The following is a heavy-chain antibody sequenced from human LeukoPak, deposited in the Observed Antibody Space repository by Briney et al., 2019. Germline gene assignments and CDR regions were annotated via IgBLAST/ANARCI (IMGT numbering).Heavy chain of an antibody. V-gene: IGHV1-18*01. D-gene: IGHD6-6*01. CDR3: ARDRLPYSSSGPDY. Sequence: GASVKVSCKACGYSFSSYGISWVRQAPGQGLEWMGWISTYNRNTKYAQKLQGRVTVTTDTSTSTAYMELRSLRSDDTAVYYCARDRLPYSSSGPDYWGQGTLVTVSS. CDR1: GYSFSSYG. J-gene: IGHJ4*02. CDR2: ISTYNRNT.